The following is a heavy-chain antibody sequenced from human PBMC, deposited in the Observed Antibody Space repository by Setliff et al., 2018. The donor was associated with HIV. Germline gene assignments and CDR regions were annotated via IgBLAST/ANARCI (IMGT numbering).Heavy chain of an antibody. Sequence: ASVKVSCKASGYTFATYGISRLRQAPGQGLEWMGWISAFNGPTNYAQKFQGRVTITPDTSTSTAYMELRSLRSDDKAVDYCAREYGAVRKYIDYWGQGTLVTVSS. J-gene: IGHJ4*02. CDR1: GYTFATYG. D-gene: IGHD3-10*01. CDR2: ISAFNGPT. V-gene: IGHV1-18*01. CDR3: AREYGAVRKYIDY.